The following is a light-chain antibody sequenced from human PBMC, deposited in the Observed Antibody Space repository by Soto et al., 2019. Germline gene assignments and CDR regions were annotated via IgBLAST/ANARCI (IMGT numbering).Light chain of an antibody. CDR2: DAS. CDR3: QQYGNSPLT. V-gene: IGKV3-11*01. J-gene: IGKJ4*01. CDR1: QSVSSY. Sequence: IVLTQSPDTLSLSAGERAALSCRASQSVSSYLAWYQQRPGQAPRLLIYDASNRATGIPDRFSGSGSGTDFTLTISRLEPEDFALYYCQQYGNSPLTFGGGTKV.